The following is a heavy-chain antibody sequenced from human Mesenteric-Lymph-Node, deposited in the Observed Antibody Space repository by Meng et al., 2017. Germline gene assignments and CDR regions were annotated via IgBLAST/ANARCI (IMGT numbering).Heavy chain of an antibody. Sequence: GSLRLSCTVSGGSISSSSYYWGWIRQPPGKGLEWIGSIYYSGSTYYNPSLKSRVTISVDTSKNQFSLKLSSVTAADTAVYYCVSFHSSGWSDAFDIWGQGTMVTVSS. D-gene: IGHD6-19*01. CDR1: GGSISSSSYY. CDR2: IYYSGST. V-gene: IGHV4-39*07. CDR3: VSFHSSGWSDAFDI. J-gene: IGHJ3*02.